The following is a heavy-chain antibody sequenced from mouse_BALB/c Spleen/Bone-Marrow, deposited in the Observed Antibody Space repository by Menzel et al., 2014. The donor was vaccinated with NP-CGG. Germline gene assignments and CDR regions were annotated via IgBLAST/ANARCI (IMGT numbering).Heavy chain of an antibody. CDR1: GFSLTTYD. Sequence: VQLQQSGPGLVAPSQSLSIACTVSGFSLTTYDIGWIRQSPGKGLEWLGVIWTGGGTNYNSAFMSRLSITKDNSRSQVFLKMNSLQTDDTAIYYCIRVLDYWCQGTTLTVSS. J-gene: IGHJ2*01. CDR2: IWTGGGT. CDR3: IRVLDY. V-gene: IGHV2-9-2*01.